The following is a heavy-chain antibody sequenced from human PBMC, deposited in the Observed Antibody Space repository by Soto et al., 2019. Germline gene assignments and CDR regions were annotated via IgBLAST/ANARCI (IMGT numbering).Heavy chain of an antibody. CDR3: ARPANAPHKERYGMDV. V-gene: IGHV5-51*01. CDR1: GYSFTSYW. J-gene: IGHJ6*02. Sequence: PGESLKISCKGSGYSFTSYWIGWVRQMPGKGLEWMEIIYPGDSDTRYSPSFQGQVTISADKSISTAYLQWSSLKASDTAMYYCARPANAPHKERYGMDVWGQGTTVTVSS. D-gene: IGHD1-1*01. CDR2: IYPGDSDT.